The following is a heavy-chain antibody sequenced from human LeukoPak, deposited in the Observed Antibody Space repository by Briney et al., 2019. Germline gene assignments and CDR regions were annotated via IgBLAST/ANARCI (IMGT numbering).Heavy chain of an antibody. V-gene: IGHV4-31*03. CDR2: IYYSGST. J-gene: IGHJ5*02. CDR3: ARVRYSYGYSRSTGNWFDP. D-gene: IGHD5-18*01. Sequence: SQTLSLTCTVSGGSISSGGYYWSWIRQHPGKGLEWIGYIYYSGSTYYNPSLKSRVTISVDTSKNQLSLKLSSVTAADTAVYYCARVRYSYGYSRSTGNWFDPWGQGTLVTVSS. CDR1: GGSISSGGYY.